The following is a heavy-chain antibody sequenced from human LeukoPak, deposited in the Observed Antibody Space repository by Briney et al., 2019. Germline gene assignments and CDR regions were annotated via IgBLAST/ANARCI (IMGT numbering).Heavy chain of an antibody. CDR2: INDDGSDT. D-gene: IGHD6-25*01. CDR3: ATDVGGYAGTDY. CDR1: GFTFSSYW. J-gene: IGHJ4*02. V-gene: IGHV3-74*01. Sequence: GGSLRLSCAASGFTFSSYWMNWARHAPGKGLEWVARINDDGSDTNYADSVKGRFTISRDNARNTLYLQMNSLRAEDTAVYYCATDVGGYAGTDYWGQGTQVTVSS.